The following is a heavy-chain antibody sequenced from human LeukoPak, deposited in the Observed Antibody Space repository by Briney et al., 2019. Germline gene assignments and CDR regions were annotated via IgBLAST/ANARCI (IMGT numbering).Heavy chain of an antibody. CDR1: GGSISSYY. Sequence: SETLSLTCTVSGGSISSYYWSWIRQPAGKGLEWIGRLHTSGSTNYNPSLKSRVTMSVDTSKNQFSLKLSSVTAADTAVYYCARDRYYYDSSGYFAFDIWAKGQWSPSLQ. D-gene: IGHD3-22*01. CDR2: LHTSGST. CDR3: ARDRYYYDSSGYFAFDI. J-gene: IGHJ3*02. V-gene: IGHV4-4*07.